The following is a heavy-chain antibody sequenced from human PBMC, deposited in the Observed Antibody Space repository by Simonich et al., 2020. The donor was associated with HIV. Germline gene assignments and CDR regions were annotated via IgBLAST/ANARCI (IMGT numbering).Heavy chain of an antibody. J-gene: IGHJ6*03. Sequence: QLQLQESGPGLVKPSETLSLTCTVSGGSLSSSSYYWGWLRQPPGKGLEWIGSIYYSGSTYYNPSLKSRVTISVDTSKNQFSLKLRFVTAADTAVYYCAAMPYYYYYMDVWGKGTTVTVSS. CDR1: GGSLSSSSYY. CDR3: AAMPYYYYYMDV. D-gene: IGHD2-2*01. CDR2: IYYSGST. V-gene: IGHV4-39*01.